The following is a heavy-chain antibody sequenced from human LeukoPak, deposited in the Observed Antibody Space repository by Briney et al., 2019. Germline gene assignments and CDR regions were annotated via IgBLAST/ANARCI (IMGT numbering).Heavy chain of an antibody. Sequence: PSETLSLTCTVSGGSISSGGYYWSWIRQPPGKGLEWIGYIYHSGNTYYNPSLKSRVTISVDRSKNQFSLQLTSVTAADTAVYYCARAGDLIVAAMGAFDIWGQGTMVTVSS. V-gene: IGHV4-30-2*01. CDR2: IYHSGNT. D-gene: IGHD5-12*01. CDR3: ARAGDLIVAAMGAFDI. J-gene: IGHJ3*02. CDR1: GGSISSGGYY.